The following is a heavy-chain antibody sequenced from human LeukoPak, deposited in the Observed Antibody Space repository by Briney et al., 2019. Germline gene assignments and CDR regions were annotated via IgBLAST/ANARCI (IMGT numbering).Heavy chain of an antibody. CDR1: GFTFSSYA. D-gene: IGHD3-9*01. Sequence: GGSLRLSCAASGFTFSSYAMSWVRQASGKGLEWVSAISGSGGSTYYADSVKGRFTISRDNSKNTLYLQMNSLRAEDTAVYYCAKDMRFDWTPYYFDYWGQGTLVTVSS. CDR2: ISGSGGST. CDR3: AKDMRFDWTPYYFDY. V-gene: IGHV3-23*01. J-gene: IGHJ4*02.